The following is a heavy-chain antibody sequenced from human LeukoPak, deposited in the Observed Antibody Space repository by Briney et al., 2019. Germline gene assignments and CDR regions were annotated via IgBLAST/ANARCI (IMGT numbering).Heavy chain of an antibody. D-gene: IGHD3-10*01. V-gene: IGHV3-30-3*01. Sequence: GGSLRLSCAASGFTFSSYAMHWVRQAPGKGLEWVAVLSYDGSNKYYADSVKGRFTICRDNSKNTLYLQMNRLICEDTAVYYRASAGFRGVVYWGQGTLVTVSS. CDR2: LSYDGSNK. CDR3: ASAGFRGVVY. J-gene: IGHJ4*02. CDR1: GFTFSSYA.